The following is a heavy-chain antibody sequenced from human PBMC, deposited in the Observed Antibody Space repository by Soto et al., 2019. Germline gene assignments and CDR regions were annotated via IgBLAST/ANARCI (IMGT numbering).Heavy chain of an antibody. CDR2: IYWDNDR. J-gene: IGHJ4*02. CDR1: GFSFNTRGVG. CDR3: AHLVPGPLSFAC. D-gene: IGHD6-19*01. V-gene: IGHV2-5*02. Sequence: QITLKESGPSLIKPTQTLALTCTFSGFSFNTRGVGVAWIRQPPGKTLEWLAVIYWDNDRRYRPSLTDRLSITKDMTTKQVVLTMTNVDPVDTGTYYGAHLVPGPLSFACWGQGALVTVSS.